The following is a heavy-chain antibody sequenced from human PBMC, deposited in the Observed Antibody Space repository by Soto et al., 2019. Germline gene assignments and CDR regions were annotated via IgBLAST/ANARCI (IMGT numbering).Heavy chain of an antibody. D-gene: IGHD3-9*01. Sequence: GGSLRLSCAASGFTFSSYGMHWVRQAPGKGLEWVAVIWYDGSNKYYADSVKGRFTISRDNSKNTLYLQMNSLRAEDTAVYYCASGSLEDWLLYSWGQGTLVTVSS. J-gene: IGHJ5*02. V-gene: IGHV3-33*01. CDR3: ASGSLEDWLLYS. CDR1: GFTFSSYG. CDR2: IWYDGSNK.